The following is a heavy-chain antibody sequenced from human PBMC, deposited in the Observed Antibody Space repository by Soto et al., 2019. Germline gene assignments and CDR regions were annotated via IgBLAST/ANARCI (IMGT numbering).Heavy chain of an antibody. V-gene: IGHV4-39*01. CDR3: VSQRTTVPTQAYFDY. Sequence: PSETMSLTCTVSGGCVTNSSYYWGWIRQSPGKGLEWIGSVYYRGRSYSKSSVKSRVTISVDTSKNRFSLSLNSVTASDTAVYFCVSQRTTVPTQAYFDYWGPGALVTVSS. J-gene: IGHJ4*02. D-gene: IGHD4-17*01. CDR2: VYYRGRS. CDR1: GGCVTNSSYY.